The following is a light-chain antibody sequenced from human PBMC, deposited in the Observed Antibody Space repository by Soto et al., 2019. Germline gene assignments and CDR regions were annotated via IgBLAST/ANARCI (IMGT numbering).Light chain of an antibody. V-gene: IGKV3-11*01. J-gene: IGKJ5*01. Sequence: EIVLTQSPATLSLSPGERATLSCRASQSVNSFLAWYQQKPGQAPRLLIYDASNRATGIPARFSGSGSETDVTLIISSLEPEDFAVYYCQQRSSWPVTFGQGTRLEIK. CDR2: DAS. CDR1: QSVNSF. CDR3: QQRSSWPVT.